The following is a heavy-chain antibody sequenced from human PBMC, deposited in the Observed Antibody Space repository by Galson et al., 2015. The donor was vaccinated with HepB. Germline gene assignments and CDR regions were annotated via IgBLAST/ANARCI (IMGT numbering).Heavy chain of an antibody. V-gene: IGHV3-23*01. J-gene: IGHJ4*02. Sequence: SLRLSCAASGFTFSSYAMSWVRQAPGKGLEWVSAISGSGGSTYYADPVKGRFTISRDNSKNTLYLQMNSLRAEDTAVYYCAKEVGELSPAAGMGDYFDYWGQGTLVTVSS. CDR1: GFTFSSYA. D-gene: IGHD6-13*01. CDR3: AKEVGELSPAAGMGDYFDY. CDR2: ISGSGGST.